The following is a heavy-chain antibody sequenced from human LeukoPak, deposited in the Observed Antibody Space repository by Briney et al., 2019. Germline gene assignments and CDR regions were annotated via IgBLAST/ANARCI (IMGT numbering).Heavy chain of an antibody. CDR3: ARGCGGDCYSSIHFDY. Sequence: GGSLRLSCAASGFTFGDYTMHRVRQAPGKGLEWVSLISWDGGSTYYADSVKGRFTISRDNSKNSLYLQMNSLRTEDTALYYCARGCGGDCYSSIHFDYWGQGTLVIVSS. CDR1: GFTFGDYT. J-gene: IGHJ4*02. CDR2: ISWDGGST. D-gene: IGHD2-21*02. V-gene: IGHV3-43*01.